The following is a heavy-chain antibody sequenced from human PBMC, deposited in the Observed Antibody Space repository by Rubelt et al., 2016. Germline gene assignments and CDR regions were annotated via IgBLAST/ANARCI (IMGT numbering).Heavy chain of an antibody. D-gene: IGHD4-17*01. CDR3: TRDQPSVSDGDYVGGMDV. Sequence: VVVGGGLVQPGGSLRLSCAASGFSFSDHYMDWVRQAPGKGLEWVGFIRSKAYGGTTEYAASVKGRFTISRDDSKSIAYLQMNSLKTEDTAVYYCTRDQPSVSDGDYVGGMDVWGQGTTVTVSS. CDR2: IRSKAYGGTT. J-gene: IGHJ6*02. V-gene: IGHV3-49*04. CDR1: GFSFSDHY.